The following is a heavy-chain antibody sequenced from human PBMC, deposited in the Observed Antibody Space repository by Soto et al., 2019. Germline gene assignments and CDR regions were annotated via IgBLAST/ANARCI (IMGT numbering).Heavy chain of an antibody. CDR1: GYTFTSYG. CDR2: ISAYNGNT. V-gene: IGHV1-18*04. J-gene: IGHJ6*02. D-gene: IGHD1-26*01. CDR3: ARGVYSEDTHRYGMDV. Sequence: ASVKVSCKASGYTFTSYGISWVRQAPGQGLEWMGWISAYNGNTNYAQKLQGRVTMTTDTSTSTAYMELRRLGSDDTAVYYSARGVYSEDTHRYGMDVWAQGITVIV.